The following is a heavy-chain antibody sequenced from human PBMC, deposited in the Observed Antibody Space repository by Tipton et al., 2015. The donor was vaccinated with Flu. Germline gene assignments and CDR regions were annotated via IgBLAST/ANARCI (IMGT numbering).Heavy chain of an antibody. Sequence: LRLSCVVSGYSISSGYYWGWVRQPPGKGLEWIGTIYHSGSTYYNPSLKSRVTISVDMSKNQFSLKLSSVTAADTAVYYCARHTGDSVRGIIDYWGQGTLVTVSS. CDR2: IYHSGST. CDR1: GYSISSGYY. CDR3: ARHTGDSVRGIIDY. V-gene: IGHV4-38-2*01. D-gene: IGHD3-10*02. J-gene: IGHJ4*02.